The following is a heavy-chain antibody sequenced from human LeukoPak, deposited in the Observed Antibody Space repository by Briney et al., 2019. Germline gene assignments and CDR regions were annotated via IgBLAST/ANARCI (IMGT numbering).Heavy chain of an antibody. D-gene: IGHD1-26*01. CDR3: ATHSGTYFLY. Sequence: ASVKVSCKASGYTLTQLSMHWVRQGPGKGLEWMGGFDPEDIETIYAQNFQGRVTMTEDTSTDTAYMELSSLTSDDTAVYYCATHSGTYFLYWGRGTLVTVSS. V-gene: IGHV1-24*01. J-gene: IGHJ4*02. CDR1: GYTLTQLS. CDR2: FDPEDIET.